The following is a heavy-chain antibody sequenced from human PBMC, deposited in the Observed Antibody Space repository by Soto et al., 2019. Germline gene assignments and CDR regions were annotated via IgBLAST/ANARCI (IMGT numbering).Heavy chain of an antibody. Sequence: SVTLSWKGSGETLSSYAISWGRKATCQGLEWMGGIIPILGTANYAQKFQGRVTITADESTSTAYMELSSLRSEDTAVYYCAREAMITFGGVIVLYYVDYWGQGTRVTGSS. V-gene: IGHV1-69*13. CDR1: GETLSSYA. CDR3: AREAMITFGGVIVLYYVDY. CDR2: IIPILGTA. D-gene: IGHD3-16*02. J-gene: IGHJ4*02.